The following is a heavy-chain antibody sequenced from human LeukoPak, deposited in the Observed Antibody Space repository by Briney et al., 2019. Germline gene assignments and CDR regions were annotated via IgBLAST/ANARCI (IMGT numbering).Heavy chain of an antibody. Sequence: PSETLSLTCTVSGFSISSSGYYWGRMRPPPGKGREWVVSVYYSGSTYYNPSLTSRVTISVDTSKNQFSLKLSSVTAADTAVYYCARGRTFGDPPLYNWFDPWGQGTLVTVSS. CDR1: GFSISSSGYY. CDR3: ARGRTFGDPPLYNWFDP. D-gene: IGHD3-10*01. V-gene: IGHV4-39*07. J-gene: IGHJ5*02. CDR2: VYYSGST.